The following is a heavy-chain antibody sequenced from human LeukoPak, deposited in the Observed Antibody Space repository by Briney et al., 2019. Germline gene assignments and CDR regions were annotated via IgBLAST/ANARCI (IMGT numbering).Heavy chain of an antibody. Sequence: GGSLRLSCAASGFTVSSNYMSWVRQAPGKGLEWVSVIYSGGSTYYADSVKGRFTISRDNSKNTLYLQMNSLRAEDTAVYYCARDQDYYDSSGLHDAFDIWGQGTMVTVSS. J-gene: IGHJ3*02. V-gene: IGHV3-66*01. CDR2: IYSGGST. CDR1: GFTVSSNY. D-gene: IGHD3-22*01. CDR3: ARDQDYYDSSGLHDAFDI.